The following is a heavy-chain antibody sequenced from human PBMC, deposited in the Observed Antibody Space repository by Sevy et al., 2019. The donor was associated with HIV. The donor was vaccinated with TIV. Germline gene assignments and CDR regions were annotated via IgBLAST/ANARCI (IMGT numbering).Heavy chain of an antibody. V-gene: IGHV1-8*01. D-gene: IGHD7-27*01. J-gene: IGHJ4*02. CDR3: ARGIKLTGVLGY. CDR2: MNPNSGNT. Sequence: ASVKVSCKASGYTFTSYDINWVRQATGQGLEWMGWMNPNSGNTGYAQKFQGRVTMTRNTSISTAYMELSSLRSEDTVVYYCARGIKLTGVLGYWGQGTLVTVSS. CDR1: GYTFTSYD.